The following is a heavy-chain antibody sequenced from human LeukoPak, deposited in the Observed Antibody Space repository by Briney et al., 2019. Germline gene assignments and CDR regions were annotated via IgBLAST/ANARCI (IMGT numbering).Heavy chain of an antibody. V-gene: IGHV1-2*06. J-gene: IGHJ4*02. CDR1: GYTFTDYY. CDR2: INPNSGGT. D-gene: IGHD1-7*01. Sequence: ASVKVSCKASGYTFTDYYMHWVRQAPGQGLEWMGRINPNSGGTSSARKFQGRVTVTRDTSISTVYMELSRLRSDDTAVYYCARDVDWNYDYWGQGTLVTVSS. CDR3: ARDVDWNYDY.